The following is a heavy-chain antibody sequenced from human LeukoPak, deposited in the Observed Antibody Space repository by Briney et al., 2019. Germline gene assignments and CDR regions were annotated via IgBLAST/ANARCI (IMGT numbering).Heavy chain of an antibody. J-gene: IGHJ4*02. CDR3: ARVSGGYHDY. D-gene: IGHD3-22*01. CDR1: GFTFSSYS. V-gene: IGHV3-21*01. CDR2: ISSSSSYI. Sequence: GGSLRLSCAASGFTFSSYSMNWVRQAPGQGLEWVSSISSSSSYIYYADSLKGRFTISRDNAKNSLYLQMNSLRAEDTAVYYCARVSGGYHDYWGQGTLVTVSS.